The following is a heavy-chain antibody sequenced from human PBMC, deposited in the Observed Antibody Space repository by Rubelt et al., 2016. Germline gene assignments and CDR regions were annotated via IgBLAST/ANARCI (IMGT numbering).Heavy chain of an antibody. V-gene: IGHV4-39*07. CDR3: ARASSGSPRFGFDY. D-gene: IGHD6-25*01. J-gene: IGHJ4*02. CDR2: ISYSGST. CDR1: GGSISSYY. Sequence: QLQQWGPGLVKPSETLSLTCSVSGGSISSYYWAWLRQPPGKDLEWIGSISYSGSTYYNPSLKSRVTISIDTTKTQFSLKFSSVTAADTAVYYCARASSGSPRFGFDYWGQGTLVTVSS.